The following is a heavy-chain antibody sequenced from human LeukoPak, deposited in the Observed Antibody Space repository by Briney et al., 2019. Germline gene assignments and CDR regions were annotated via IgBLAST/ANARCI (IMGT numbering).Heavy chain of an antibody. CDR2: ISGSGDST. Sequence: GGSLRLSCAASGFTFSSYAMSWVRQAPGKGLEWVSGISGSGDSTYYADSVKGRFTISRDNSKNTQYVQMYSLRAEDTAIYYCAKDSSMVRGDYDYFDYWGQGTLVTVSS. J-gene: IGHJ4*02. CDR3: AKDSSMVRGDYDYFDY. D-gene: IGHD3-10*01. V-gene: IGHV3-23*01. CDR1: GFTFSSYA.